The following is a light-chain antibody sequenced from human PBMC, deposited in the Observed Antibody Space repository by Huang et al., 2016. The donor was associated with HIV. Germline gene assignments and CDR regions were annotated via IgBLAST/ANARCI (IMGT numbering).Light chain of an antibody. J-gene: IGKJ2*01. CDR2: DAS. CDR1: QDISNY. Sequence: DIQMTQSPSSLSASVGDRVTITCQASQDISNYLSWYQHKPGRAPKPLIFDASSLETGVPSRFSGSGSGKYCTLNIASLQPEDVATYYCQHYDDPYTFGQGTKLEIK. V-gene: IGKV1-33*01. CDR3: QHYDDPYT.